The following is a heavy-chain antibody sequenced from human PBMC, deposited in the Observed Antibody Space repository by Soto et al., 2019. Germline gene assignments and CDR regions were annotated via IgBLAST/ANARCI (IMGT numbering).Heavy chain of an antibody. V-gene: IGHV4-4*07. Sequence: SETLSLTCTVSGASINGYYWSWIRKSAGKGLEWIGRIYATGTTDYNPSLKSRVMMSVDTSKKQFSLRLRSVTAADTAVYYCVRDGTKTLRDWFDPWGQGISVTVSS. J-gene: IGHJ5*02. D-gene: IGHD1-1*01. CDR1: GASINGYY. CDR3: VRDGTKTLRDWFDP. CDR2: IYATGTT.